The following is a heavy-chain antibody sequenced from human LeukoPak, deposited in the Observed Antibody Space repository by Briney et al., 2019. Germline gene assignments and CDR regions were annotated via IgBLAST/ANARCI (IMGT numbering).Heavy chain of an antibody. CDR1: GGSFSGYY. CDR3: ARSIGLEWLRFEGVHFDY. CDR2: INHSGST. V-gene: IGHV4-34*01. D-gene: IGHD5-12*01. J-gene: IGHJ4*02. Sequence: PSETLSLTCAVYGGSFSGYYWSWIRQPPGKGLEWIGEINHSGSTNYNPSLKSRVTISVDTSKNQFSLKLSSVTAADTAVYYCARSIGLEWLRFEGVHFDYWGQGTLVTVSS.